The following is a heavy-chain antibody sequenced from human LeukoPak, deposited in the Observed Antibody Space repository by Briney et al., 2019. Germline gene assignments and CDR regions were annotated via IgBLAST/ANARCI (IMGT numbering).Heavy chain of an antibody. Sequence: PGGSLRPSCTASGFTFGDYAMSWVRQAPGKGLEWVGFIRSKAYGGTTEYAASVKGRFTISRDDSKSIAYLQMNSLKTEDTAVYYCTRVYYDSSGYPLDYWGQGTLVTVSS. CDR2: IRSKAYGGTT. CDR3: TRVYYDSSGYPLDY. D-gene: IGHD3-22*01. V-gene: IGHV3-49*04. CDR1: GFTFGDYA. J-gene: IGHJ4*02.